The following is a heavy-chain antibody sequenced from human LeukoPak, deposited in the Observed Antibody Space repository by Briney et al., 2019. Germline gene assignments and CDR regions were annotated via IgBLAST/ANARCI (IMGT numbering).Heavy chain of an antibody. D-gene: IGHD6-19*01. V-gene: IGHV3-23*01. CDR3: AKAFSSGWSPFDY. Sequence: GRTLRLSCAASGFTINTFTMNWVRQAPGKGLEWVSTIRGAEGGTYYADSVKGRFTISRDNFENILYLQMNYLREEDTALYCCAKAFSSGWSPFDYWGQGALVTVSS. J-gene: IGHJ4*02. CDR1: GFTINTFT. CDR2: IRGAEGGT.